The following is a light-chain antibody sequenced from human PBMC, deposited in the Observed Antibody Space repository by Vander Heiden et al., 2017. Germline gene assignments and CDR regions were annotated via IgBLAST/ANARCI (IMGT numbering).Light chain of an antibody. CDR1: QSISHW. CDR3: QQYYSYWT. J-gene: IGKJ1*01. Sequence: DIQLTQSPSTLPASVGDRVTITCRASQSISHWLAWFHQRPGKAPNLLIYGASSLESGVPSRFSGSGCGTEFTLTISGLQPDDCATYCIQQYYSYWTFGQGTKVEIK. V-gene: IGKV1-5*03. CDR2: GAS.